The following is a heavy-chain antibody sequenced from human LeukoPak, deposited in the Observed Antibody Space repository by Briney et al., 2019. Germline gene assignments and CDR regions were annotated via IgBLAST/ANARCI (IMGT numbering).Heavy chain of an antibody. CDR3: AREGTGYCSGGSCLN. V-gene: IGHV3-66*02. J-gene: IGHJ4*02. D-gene: IGHD2-15*01. CDR2: IYSGGST. CDR1: GFTVSSNY. Sequence: GGSLRLSCAASGFTVSSNYMSWVRQAPGKWLEWVSVIYSGGSTYYADSVKGRFTISRDNSKNTLYLQMNSLRAEDTAVYYCAREGTGYCSGGSCLNWGQGTLVTVSS.